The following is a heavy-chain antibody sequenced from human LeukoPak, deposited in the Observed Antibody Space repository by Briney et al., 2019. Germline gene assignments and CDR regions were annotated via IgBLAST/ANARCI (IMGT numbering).Heavy chain of an antibody. V-gene: IGHV1-69*13. CDR3: ASGYCSSTSCSHYYYYGMDV. D-gene: IGHD2-2*03. J-gene: IGHJ6*02. Sequence: ASVKVSCKASGGTFSSYAISWVRQAPGQGLGWMGGIIPIFGTANYAQKFQGRVTITADESTSTAYMELSSLRSEDTAVYYCASGYCSSTSCSHYYYYGMDVWGQGTTVTVSS. CDR1: GGTFSSYA. CDR2: IIPIFGTA.